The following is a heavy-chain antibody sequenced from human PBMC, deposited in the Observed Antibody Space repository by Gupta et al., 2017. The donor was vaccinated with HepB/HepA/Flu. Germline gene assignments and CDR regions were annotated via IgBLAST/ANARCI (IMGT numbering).Heavy chain of an antibody. CDR3: ARGRAGPGPEAYYYGMDV. V-gene: IGHV4-34*01. CDR2: INHSGSN. D-gene: IGHD6-19*01. Sequence: VQLQQWGAGLLKHSETLSLTCAVYGGSFSGSYWSWFRQAPGKGLEWIGEINHSGSNNYNPTLKSRVTISVETSKNKFSLKLSTVTAADTAVYYCARGRAGPGPEAYYYGMDVWGQGTTVTVSS. CDR1: GGSFSGSY. J-gene: IGHJ6*02.